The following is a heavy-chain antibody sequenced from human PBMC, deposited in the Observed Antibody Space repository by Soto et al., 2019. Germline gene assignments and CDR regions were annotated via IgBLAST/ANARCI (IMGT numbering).Heavy chain of an antibody. D-gene: IGHD6-13*01. J-gene: IGHJ1*01. V-gene: IGHV1-69*13. CDR3: ARVAAAGPAEYFQH. CDR2: IIPIFGTA. CDR1: GGTFSSYA. Sequence: ASVKGSCKASGGTFSSYAIIWVRQAPGQGLEWMGGIIPIFGTANYAQKFQGRVTITADESTSTAYMELSSLRSEDTAVYYCARVAAAGPAEYFQHWGQGTLVTVSS.